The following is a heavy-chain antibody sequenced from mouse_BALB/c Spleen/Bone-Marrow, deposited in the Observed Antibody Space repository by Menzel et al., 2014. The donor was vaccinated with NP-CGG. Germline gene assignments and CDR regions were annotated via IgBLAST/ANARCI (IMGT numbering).Heavy chain of an antibody. CDR2: IDPANGNT. V-gene: IGHV14-3*02. CDR3: ARPIFL. Sequence: EVNVVESGAALVRPGASVKLSCKASGFNIKDTYMHWVKQRPEQGLEWIGRIDPANGNTKYDPKFQGKATITADTSSNTAYLQLSSLTSEDTAVYYCARPIFLWGQGTSVTVSS. CDR1: GFNIKDTY. J-gene: IGHJ4*01.